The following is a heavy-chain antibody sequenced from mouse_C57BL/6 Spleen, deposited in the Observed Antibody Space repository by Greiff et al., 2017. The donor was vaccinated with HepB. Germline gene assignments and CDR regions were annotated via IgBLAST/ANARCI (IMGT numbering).Heavy chain of an antibody. CDR3: VRRSWGDY. CDR1: GFSFNTYA. V-gene: IGHV10-1*01. Sequence: DAGGGLVQPKGSLKLSCAASGFSFNTYAMNWVSQAPGKGLEWVARIRSKSNNYATYYADSVKDRFTISRDDSESMLYLQMNNLKTEDTAMYYCVRRSWGDYWGQGTSVTVSS. D-gene: IGHD1-1*01. J-gene: IGHJ4*01. CDR2: IRSKSNNYAT.